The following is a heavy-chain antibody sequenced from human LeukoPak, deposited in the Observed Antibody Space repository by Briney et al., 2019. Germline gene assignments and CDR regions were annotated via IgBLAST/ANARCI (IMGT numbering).Heavy chain of an antibody. CDR2: ISGSGGST. CDR1: GFTFSSYW. J-gene: IGHJ4*02. V-gene: IGHV3-23*01. Sequence: PGGSLRLSCAASGFTFSSYWMSWVRQAPGKGLEWVSAISGSGGSTYYADSVKGRFTISRDNSKNTLYLQMNSLRAEDTAVYYCAKDRRFYSSSCPDYWGQGTLVTVSS. D-gene: IGHD6-13*01. CDR3: AKDRRFYSSSCPDY.